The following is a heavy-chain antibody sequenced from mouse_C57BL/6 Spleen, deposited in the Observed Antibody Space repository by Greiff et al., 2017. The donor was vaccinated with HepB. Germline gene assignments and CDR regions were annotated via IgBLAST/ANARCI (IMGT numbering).Heavy chain of an antibody. J-gene: IGHJ2*01. Sequence: QVQLKQPGAELVRPGSSVKLSCKASGYTFTSYWMHWVKQRPIQGLEWIGNIDPSDSETHYNQKFKDKATLTVDKSSSTAYMQLSSLTSEDSAVYYCARWGTTVALDYWGQGTTLTVSS. CDR3: ARWGTTVALDY. CDR2: IDPSDSET. D-gene: IGHD1-1*01. CDR1: GYTFTSYW. V-gene: IGHV1-52*01.